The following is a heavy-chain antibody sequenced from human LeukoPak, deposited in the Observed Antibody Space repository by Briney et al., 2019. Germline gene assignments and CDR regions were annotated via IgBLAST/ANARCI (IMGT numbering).Heavy chain of an antibody. V-gene: IGHV4-30-2*01. D-gene: IGHD5-18*01. CDR1: GGSICSGGYY. CDR2: IYHSGST. CDR3: ARDRPEYSYGYSDAFDI. J-gene: IGHJ3*02. Sequence: SETLCLTCTVSGGSICSGGYYWSWIRQPPGKGLEWIGYIYHSGSTYYNPSLKSRVTISVDTSKNQFSLKLSSVTAADTAVYYCARDRPEYSYGYSDAFDIWGQGTMVTVSS.